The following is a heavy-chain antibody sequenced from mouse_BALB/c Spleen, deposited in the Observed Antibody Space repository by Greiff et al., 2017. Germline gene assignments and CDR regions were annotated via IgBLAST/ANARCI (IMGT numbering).Heavy chain of an antibody. J-gene: IGHJ4*01. CDR1: GFTFSSYA. CDR2: ISSGGSYT. Sequence: EVQGVESGGGLVKPGGSLKLSCAASGFTFSSYAMSWVRQTPEKRLEWVATISSGGSYTYYPDSVKGRFTISRDNAKNTLYLQMSSLRSEDTAMYYCARQGTTVVEGYAMDYWGQGTSVTVSS. V-gene: IGHV5-9-3*01. CDR3: ARQGTTVVEGYAMDY. D-gene: IGHD1-1*01.